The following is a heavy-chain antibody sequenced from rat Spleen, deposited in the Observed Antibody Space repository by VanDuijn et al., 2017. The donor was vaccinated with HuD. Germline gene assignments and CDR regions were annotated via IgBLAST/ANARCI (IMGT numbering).Heavy chain of an antibody. J-gene: IGHJ3*01. CDR1: GLSFSNYD. CDR3: TRGTYFRH. Sequence: EVQLVESGGGLVQPGRSMKLSCAASGLSFSNYDMAWVRQAPTKGLEWVASISYDGTATYYRDSVKGRFTISRDIAKSTLYLQMNNLRSEDTATYYCTRGTYFRHWGQGTLVTVSS. V-gene: IGHV5-22*01. D-gene: IGHD4-6*01. CDR2: ISYDGTAT.